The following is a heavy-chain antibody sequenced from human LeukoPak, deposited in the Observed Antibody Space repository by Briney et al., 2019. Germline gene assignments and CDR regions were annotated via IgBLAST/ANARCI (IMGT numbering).Heavy chain of an antibody. Sequence: GGSLRLSCAASGFTFNYAWMSWVRQVPGKGLEWVGQTVSEIDGGTTDYAAPVKGRFTISRDDSKSTLYLQMNSLKIEDTAAYYCTTDEDWNYARKDVWGQGATVIVSS. CDR1: GFTFNYAW. J-gene: IGHJ6*02. D-gene: IGHD1-7*01. CDR2: TVSEIDGGTT. CDR3: TTDEDWNYARKDV. V-gene: IGHV3-15*04.